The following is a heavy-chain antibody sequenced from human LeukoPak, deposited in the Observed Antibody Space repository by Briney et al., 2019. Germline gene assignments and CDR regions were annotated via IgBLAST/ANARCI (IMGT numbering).Heavy chain of an antibody. J-gene: IGHJ4*02. CDR3: ARDGRAYCGGDCYSGAPDY. D-gene: IGHD2-21*02. CDR1: GFTFSSYE. V-gene: IGHV3-48*03. CDR2: ISSSGSTI. Sequence: GGSLRLSCAASGFTFSSYEMNWVRQAPGKGLEWVSYISSSGSTICYADSVKGRFTISRDNAKNSLYLQMNSLRAEDTAVYYCARDGRAYCGGDCYSGAPDYWGQGTLVTVSS.